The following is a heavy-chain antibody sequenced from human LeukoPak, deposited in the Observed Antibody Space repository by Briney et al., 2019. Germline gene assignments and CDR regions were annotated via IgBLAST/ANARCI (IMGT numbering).Heavy chain of an antibody. Sequence: PGGSLRLSCAASGFTFSSYWMSWVRQAPGKGLEWVAFIRYDGSTKHYADSVKGRFTISRDNSKNTLYLQVNSLRVEDTAVYYCAKDTSTISVSGTCFDYWGQGTLVTVSS. J-gene: IGHJ4*02. CDR3: AKDTSTISVSGTCFDY. D-gene: IGHD6-19*01. CDR1: GFTFSSYW. V-gene: IGHV3-30*02. CDR2: IRYDGSTK.